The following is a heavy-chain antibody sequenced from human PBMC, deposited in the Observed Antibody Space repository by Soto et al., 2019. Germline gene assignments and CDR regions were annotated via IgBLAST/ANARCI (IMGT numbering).Heavy chain of an antibody. CDR1: GFTFSSYG. Sequence: QVQLVESGGGVVQPGRSLRLSCAASGFTFSSYGMHWVRQAPGKGLEWVAGISYDGSNKYYADSVKGRFTISRDNSKNTLYLQMNSHRAEDTAVYYCAKGGPSANFDFLTGYYWHGPYFDYWGQGTLVTVSS. CDR2: ISYDGSNK. CDR3: AKGGPSANFDFLTGYYWHGPYFDY. V-gene: IGHV3-30*18. D-gene: IGHD3-9*01. J-gene: IGHJ4*02.